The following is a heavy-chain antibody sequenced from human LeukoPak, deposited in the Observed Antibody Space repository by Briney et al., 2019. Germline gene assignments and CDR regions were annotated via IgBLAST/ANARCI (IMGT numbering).Heavy chain of an antibody. Sequence: GGSLRFSCAASGFTFSSYAMHWVRQAPGKGLEWVAVISYDGSNKYYADSVKGRFTISRDNSKNTLYLQMNSLRAEDTAVYYCARTGPDYTYYYYYGMDVWGQGTTVTVSS. CDR3: ARTGPDYTYYYYYGMDV. D-gene: IGHD4-11*01. V-gene: IGHV3-30-3*01. CDR2: ISYDGSNK. J-gene: IGHJ6*02. CDR1: GFTFSSYA.